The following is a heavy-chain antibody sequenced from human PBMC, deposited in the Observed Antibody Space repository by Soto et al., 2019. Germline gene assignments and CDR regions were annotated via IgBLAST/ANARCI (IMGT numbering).Heavy chain of an antibody. J-gene: IGHJ1*01. V-gene: IGHV3-21*01. Sequence: EVQLVESGGGLVKPGGSLRLSCAASGFTFSSYSMNWVRQAPGKGLEWVSSISSSNSYIYYADSVKGRFTISRDNAKNSLYLQMNSLRAEDTAVYYCARDWGSEYFQHWGQGTLVTVSS. CDR1: GFTFSSYS. CDR3: ARDWGSEYFQH. CDR2: ISSSNSYI. D-gene: IGHD3-16*01.